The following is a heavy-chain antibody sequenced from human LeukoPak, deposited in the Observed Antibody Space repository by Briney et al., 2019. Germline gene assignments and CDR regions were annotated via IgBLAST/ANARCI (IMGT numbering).Heavy chain of an antibody. J-gene: IGHJ4*02. CDR1: GFTFSSYG. D-gene: IGHD3-3*01. CDR2: IWYDGSNK. CDR3: AKTAYYDSFDY. V-gene: IGHV3-33*06. Sequence: GGSLRLSCAASGFTFSSYGMHWVRQAPGKGLEWVAVIWYDGSNKYYADSVKGRFTISRDNSKNTLYLQMNGLRAEDTAVYYCAKTAYYDSFDYWGQGTLVTVSS.